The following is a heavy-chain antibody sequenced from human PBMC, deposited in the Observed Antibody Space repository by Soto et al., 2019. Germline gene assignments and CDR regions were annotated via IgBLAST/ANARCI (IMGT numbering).Heavy chain of an antibody. CDR2: ISHSGNT. V-gene: IGHV4-4*02. CDR3: SSHRGNTYGPYDY. Sequence: VQLQESGPGLVKPSGTLSLTCAVSGGSISSGNWWSWVRQSPRKGLEWIGEISHSGNTNHNPSLNRRVTISIDKSKKQFALKQTSLTAADTAVYYCSSHRGNTYGPYDYWGQGTLVTVSS. J-gene: IGHJ4*02. CDR1: GGSISSGNW. D-gene: IGHD5-18*01.